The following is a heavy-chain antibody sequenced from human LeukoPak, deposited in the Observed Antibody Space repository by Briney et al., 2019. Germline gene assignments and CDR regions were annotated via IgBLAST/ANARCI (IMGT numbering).Heavy chain of an antibody. CDR1: GLTFSSYS. Sequence: GGSLRLSCAASGLTFSSYSMNWVRQAPGKGLEWVSSISSTSTYIYYADSVKGRFTISRDNAKNSLYLQMNSLRAEDTAVYYCACLVGSTQDVWGKGTTVIVSS. D-gene: IGHD1-26*01. CDR3: ACLVGSTQDV. CDR2: ISSTSTYI. J-gene: IGHJ6*04. V-gene: IGHV3-21*01.